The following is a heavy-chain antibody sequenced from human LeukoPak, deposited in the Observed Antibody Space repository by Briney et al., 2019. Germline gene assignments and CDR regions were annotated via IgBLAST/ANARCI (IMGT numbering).Heavy chain of an antibody. CDR1: GYTFTNYW. D-gene: IGHD6-6*01. CDR3: ARPAYSSSSYYFDY. CDR2: LYPGDSDT. J-gene: IGHJ4*02. V-gene: IGHV5-51*01. Sequence: GESLKISCKASGYTFTNYWIGWVRQMPGKGLEGMGILYPGDSDTRYSPSFQGQVTISADKSISTAYLQWSSLKASDTAIYYCARPAYSSSSYYFDYWGQGTLVTVSS.